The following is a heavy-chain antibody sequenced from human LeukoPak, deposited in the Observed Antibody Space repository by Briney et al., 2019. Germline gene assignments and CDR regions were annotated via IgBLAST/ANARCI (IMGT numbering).Heavy chain of an antibody. CDR2: IYSGGST. V-gene: IGHV3-66*01. D-gene: IGHD5-24*01. CDR3: ASRDKGYYYGMDV. J-gene: IGHJ6*02. CDR1: GFTVSSNY. Sequence: GGSLRLSCAASGFTVSSNYMSWVRQAPGRGLEWVSLIYSGGSTYYADSVKGRFTISRDNSKNTLYLQMNSLRAEDTAVYYCASRDKGYYYGMDVWGQGTTVTVSS.